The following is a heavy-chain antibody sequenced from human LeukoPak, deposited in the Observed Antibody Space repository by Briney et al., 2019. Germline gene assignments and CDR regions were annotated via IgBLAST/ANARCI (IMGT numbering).Heavy chain of an antibody. CDR1: GFTFDDYG. CDR2: INWNGGST. Sequence: GGSLRLSCAASGFTFDDYGMSWVRQAPGKGLEWVSGINWNGGSTGYADSVKGRFTISRDNAKNSLYLQMNSLRAEDTALYYCARETHYGDYPYYYYYMDVWGKGTTVTVSS. CDR3: ARETHYGDYPYYYYYMDV. J-gene: IGHJ6*03. V-gene: IGHV3-20*04. D-gene: IGHD4-17*01.